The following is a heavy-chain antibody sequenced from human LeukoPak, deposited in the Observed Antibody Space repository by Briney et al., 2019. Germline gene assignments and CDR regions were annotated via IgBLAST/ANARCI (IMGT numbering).Heavy chain of an antibody. Sequence: ASVKVSCKASGYTFTGYYMHWVRQAPGQGLEWMGWINPNSGGTNYAQKFQGRVTMTRDTSISTAYMELSRLRSDDTAVYYCARVPYTTYGFDYWGQGTLVTVSS. J-gene: IGHJ4*02. CDR3: ARVPYTTYGFDY. D-gene: IGHD4-17*01. CDR2: INPNSGGT. CDR1: GYTFTGYY. V-gene: IGHV1-2*02.